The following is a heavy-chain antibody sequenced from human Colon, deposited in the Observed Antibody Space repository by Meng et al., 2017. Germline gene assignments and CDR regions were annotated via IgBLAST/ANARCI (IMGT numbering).Heavy chain of an antibody. Sequence: GESLKTSCAASGFTGFTFSNYAMSGVRQAPGKGLDWVSFISDSGDNTNYADSVKGRFTISRDNSKSTLYLQMNSLRVEDTAVYYCASAMSGHEYWGQGTLVTVSS. CDR3: ASAMSGHEY. J-gene: IGHJ4*02. D-gene: IGHD3-10*01. CDR2: ISDSGDNT. V-gene: IGHV3-23*01. CDR1: GFTGFTFSNYA.